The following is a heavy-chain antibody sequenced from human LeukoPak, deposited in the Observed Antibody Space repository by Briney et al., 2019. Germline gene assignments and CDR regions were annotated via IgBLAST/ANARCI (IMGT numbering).Heavy chain of an antibody. D-gene: IGHD5-12*01. CDR1: GFTFSSYA. CDR3: AKVAPRGYSGYVLYYFDY. Sequence: GRSLRLSCAASGFTFSSYAMSWVRQAPGKGLEWVSAISGSGGSTYYADSVKGRFTISRDNSKNTLYLQMNSLRAEDTAVYYCAKVAPRGYSGYVLYYFDYWGQGTLVTVSS. V-gene: IGHV3-23*01. CDR2: ISGSGGST. J-gene: IGHJ4*02.